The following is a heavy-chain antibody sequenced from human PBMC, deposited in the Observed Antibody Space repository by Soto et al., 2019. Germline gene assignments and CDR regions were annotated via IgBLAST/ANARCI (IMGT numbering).Heavy chain of an antibody. V-gene: IGHV3-23*01. Sequence: EVQLLESGGGLVQPGGSLRLSCAASGFTFSSYAMSWVRQAPGKGLEWVSAISGSGGSTYYADSVKGRFTISRDNSKNTLYLQMNSLRAEDTAVYYCAKAHRVVRGVIIAYDYWGQGTLVTVSS. CDR2: ISGSGGST. J-gene: IGHJ4*02. CDR1: GFTFSSYA. D-gene: IGHD3-10*01. CDR3: AKAHRVVRGVIIAYDY.